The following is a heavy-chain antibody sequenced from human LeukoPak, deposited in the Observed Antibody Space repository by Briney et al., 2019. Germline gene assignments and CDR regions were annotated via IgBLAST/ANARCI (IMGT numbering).Heavy chain of an antibody. J-gene: IGHJ4*02. V-gene: IGHV4-38-2*02. Sequence: SETLSLTCTVSSYSISSGYYWGWIRQPPGKGLEWIGSISRSGSTFYNSSLKSRVTISVDTSKNQFSLKLSSVTPADTAVYYCARDLSNSYGRIDYWGLGTLVTVSS. D-gene: IGHD5-18*01. CDR1: SYSISSGYY. CDR2: ISRSGST. CDR3: ARDLSNSYGRIDY.